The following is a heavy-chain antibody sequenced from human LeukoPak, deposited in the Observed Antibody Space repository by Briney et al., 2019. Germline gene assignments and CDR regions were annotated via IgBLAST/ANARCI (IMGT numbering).Heavy chain of an antibody. CDR1: GFTFDYYG. Sequence: GGSLRLSCIASGFTFDYYGMNWVRQAPGKGLEWVSGINWSGGRTSYADSVKGRFTISRDNTKNSLYLQMHSLRVEDTALYYCARESSSSWRDAFDFWGRGTMVTVSS. D-gene: IGHD6-13*01. CDR2: INWSGGRT. CDR3: ARESSSSWRDAFDF. J-gene: IGHJ3*01. V-gene: IGHV3-20*04.